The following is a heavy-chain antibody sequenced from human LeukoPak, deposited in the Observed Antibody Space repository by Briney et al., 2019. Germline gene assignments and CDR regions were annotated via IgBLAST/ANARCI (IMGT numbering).Heavy chain of an antibody. Sequence: GGSLRLSCAASGFSFSSHWMHWARQAPGEGLVWVSLINREGGPTRHADSVEGRFTISRDNAKNTVYLQMNSLKGGDTSVYYCGRDKGYSVVHWGQGTMVSVSS. CDR2: INREGGPT. V-gene: IGHV3-74*01. CDR3: GRDKGYSVVH. D-gene: IGHD5-18*01. CDR1: GFSFSSHW. J-gene: IGHJ5*02.